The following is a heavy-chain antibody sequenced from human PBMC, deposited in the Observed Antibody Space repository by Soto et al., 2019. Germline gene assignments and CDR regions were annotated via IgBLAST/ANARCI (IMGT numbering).Heavy chain of an antibody. D-gene: IGHD3-3*01. CDR3: ARGGRFLEWLSPPGHWFDP. Sequence: ASVKVSCKASGYTFTSYYMHWVRQAPGQGLEWMGIINPSGGSTSYAQKFQGRVTMTRDTSTSTVYMELSSLRSEDTAVYYCARGGRFLEWLSPPGHWFDPWGQGTLVTVSS. CDR1: GYTFTSYY. J-gene: IGHJ5*02. V-gene: IGHV1-46*03. CDR2: INPSGGST.